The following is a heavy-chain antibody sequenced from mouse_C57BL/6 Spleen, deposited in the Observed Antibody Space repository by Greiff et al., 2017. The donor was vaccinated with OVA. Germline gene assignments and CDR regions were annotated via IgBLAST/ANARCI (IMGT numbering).Heavy chain of an antibody. CDR3: ARDSNYEGFAY. D-gene: IGHD2-5*01. J-gene: IGHJ3*01. Sequence: QVQLKQPGAELVKPGASVKLSCKASGYTFTSYWMHWVKQRPGRGLEWIGRIDPNSGGTKYNEKFKSKATLTVDKPSSTAYMQLSSLTSEDSAVYYCARDSNYEGFAYWGQGTLVTVSA. CDR2: IDPNSGGT. CDR1: GYTFTSYW. V-gene: IGHV1-72*01.